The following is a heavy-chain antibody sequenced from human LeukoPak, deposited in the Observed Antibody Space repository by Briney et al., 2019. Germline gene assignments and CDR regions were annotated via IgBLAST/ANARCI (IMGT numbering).Heavy chain of an antibody. J-gene: IGHJ6*03. V-gene: IGHV3-7*01. D-gene: IGHD2-2*01. Sequence: GGSLRLSCAASGFTFSSYWMSWVRQAPGKGLEWVATIRQDGSQKYYVDSVKGRFTISRDNAKNSLYLQMNSLRAEDTAVYYCARVNIVVVPAAMVYYYYYMDVWGKGTTVTVSS. CDR2: IRQDGSQK. CDR3: ARVNIVVVPAAMVYYYYYMDV. CDR1: GFTFSSYW.